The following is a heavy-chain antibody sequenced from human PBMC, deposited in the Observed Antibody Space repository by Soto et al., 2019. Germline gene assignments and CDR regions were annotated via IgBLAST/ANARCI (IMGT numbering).Heavy chain of an antibody. CDR3: ARAYGDLDV. CDR2: MNPKSGYT. CDR1: GYTLSSYD. Sequence: QVQLVQSGAEVKKPGASVKVSCKASGYTLSSYDINWVRQATGQGLEWMGWMNPKSGYTGYAQKFQGRVTMTRDTSISTAYMEVSSLRSEDTAIYYCARAYGDLDVWGQGTTVTVSS. V-gene: IGHV1-8*01. J-gene: IGHJ6*02. D-gene: IGHD2-21*01.